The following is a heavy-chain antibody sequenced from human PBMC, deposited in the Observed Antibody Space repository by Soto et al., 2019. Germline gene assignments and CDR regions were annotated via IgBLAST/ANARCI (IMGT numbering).Heavy chain of an antibody. CDR3: ARDGDMPTVSQNFDY. CDR2: IIPILGIA. D-gene: IGHD4-17*01. V-gene: IGHV1-69*08. CDR1: GGTFSSYT. J-gene: IGHJ4*02. Sequence: QVQLVQSGAEVKKPGSSVKVSCKASGGTFSSYTISWVRQAPGQGLEWMGRIIPILGIANYAQKFQGRVTITAEKSTSTADMELSSLRSEETAVYYCARDGDMPTVSQNFDYWGQGTLVTVSS.